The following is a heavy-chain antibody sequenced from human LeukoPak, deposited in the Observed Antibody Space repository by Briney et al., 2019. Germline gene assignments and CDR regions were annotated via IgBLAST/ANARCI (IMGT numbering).Heavy chain of an antibody. J-gene: IGHJ4*02. CDR3: ATGVLRQQLVRGLDY. D-gene: IGHD6-13*01. Sequence: SVKVSCKASGFTFTSSAMQWVRQARGQRLEWIGWIVVGSGNTNYAQKFQERVTITRDMSTSTAYMELSSLRSEDTAVYYCATGVLRQQLVRGLDYWGQGTLVTVSS. V-gene: IGHV1-58*02. CDR1: GFTFTSSA. CDR2: IVVGSGNT.